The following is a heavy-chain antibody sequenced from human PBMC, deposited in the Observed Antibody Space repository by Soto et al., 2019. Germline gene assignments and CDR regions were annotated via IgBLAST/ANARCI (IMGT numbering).Heavy chain of an antibody. J-gene: IGHJ1*01. V-gene: IGHV3-30*18. D-gene: IGHD3-16*01. CDR1: GFSFSNYG. Sequence: QVQLVESGGGVIQPGRSLRLSCAASGFSFSNYGMHCVRQAPGRGLGWLAVIAYEGSNTYYADSVKGRFSVSSENSKNKRYLLVNGRSPDDTSVYYGAKAGEDVGQSGPLGSWGQGTLVSVSS. CDR2: IAYEGSNT. CDR3: AKAGEDVGQSGPLGS.